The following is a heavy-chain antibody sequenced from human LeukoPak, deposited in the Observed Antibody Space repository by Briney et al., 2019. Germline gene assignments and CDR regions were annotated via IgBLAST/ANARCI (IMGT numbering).Heavy chain of an antibody. CDR3: ARNGDIVATIWYFDY. CDR1: GFTASSNY. Sequence: PGGSLRLSCAASGFTASSNYMSWVRQAPGKGLEWVSVIYSSGSTYYADSVKGRFTISRDNSKNTLYLQMNSLRAEDTAVYYCARNGDIVATIWYFDYWGQGTLVTVPS. V-gene: IGHV3-66*02. CDR2: IYSSGST. D-gene: IGHD5-12*01. J-gene: IGHJ4*02.